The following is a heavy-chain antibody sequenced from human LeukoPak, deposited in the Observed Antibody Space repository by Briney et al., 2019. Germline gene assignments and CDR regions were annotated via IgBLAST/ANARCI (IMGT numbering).Heavy chain of an antibody. Sequence: ASVKVSCKASGYTFTGYYMHWVRQAPGQGLEWMGWINPNSGGTNYAQKFQGRVTMTRDTSISTAYMELSRLRSDDTAVYYCARDQDRFYDFWSGCPFYWGQGTLVTVSS. D-gene: IGHD3-3*01. CDR3: ARDQDRFYDFWSGCPFY. V-gene: IGHV1-2*02. CDR1: GYTFTGYY. J-gene: IGHJ4*02. CDR2: INPNSGGT.